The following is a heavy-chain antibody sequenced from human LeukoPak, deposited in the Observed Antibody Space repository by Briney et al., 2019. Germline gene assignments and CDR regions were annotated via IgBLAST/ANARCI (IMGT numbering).Heavy chain of an antibody. D-gene: IGHD1-26*01. V-gene: IGHV3-30*19. Sequence: PGGSLRLSCAASGLTFRSYGFHWVRQAPGKGLEWVAVISYDGSNKYYADSVKGRFTISRDNSKNTLYLQMNSLRAEDTAAYYCARAYWDPWGQGTLVTVSS. CDR1: GLTFRSYG. CDR3: ARAYWDP. J-gene: IGHJ4*02. CDR2: ISYDGSNK.